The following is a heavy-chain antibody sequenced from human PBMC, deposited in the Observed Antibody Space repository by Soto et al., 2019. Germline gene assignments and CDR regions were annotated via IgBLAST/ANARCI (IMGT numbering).Heavy chain of an antibody. CDR1: GFTVSNAL. D-gene: IGHD3-3*01. CDR3: TTDAPFITIFGVVISGYYYGMHV. CDR2: NKSKTDGGTT. Sequence: GGALRLSCGASGFTVSNALMRWVRQAPGKGVEWVGRNKSKTDGGTTDYAAPVQGRFTISRDDSKHPLYLEMNSLKTEDTAVYYCTTDAPFITIFGVVISGYYYGMHVWGQGTTVPVS. V-gene: IGHV3-15*01. J-gene: IGHJ6*02.